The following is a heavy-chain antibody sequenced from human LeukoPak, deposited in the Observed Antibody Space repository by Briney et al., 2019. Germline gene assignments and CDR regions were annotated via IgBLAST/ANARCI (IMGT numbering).Heavy chain of an antibody. CDR2: IRSKAYGSTK. CDR3: SRAPIYLWLYNGMDV. J-gene: IGHJ6*02. V-gene: IGHV3-49*04. D-gene: IGHD3-9*01. CDR1: GFSLGDHG. Sequence: GGSLRLSCTGSGFSLGDHGMSWVGQAPGKGKEGVGFIRSKAYGSTKEYASSLKGIFPISRSDSKNIVYLQMSSLKTEDTAVYYCSRAPIYLWLYNGMDVWGQGTPVTVSS.